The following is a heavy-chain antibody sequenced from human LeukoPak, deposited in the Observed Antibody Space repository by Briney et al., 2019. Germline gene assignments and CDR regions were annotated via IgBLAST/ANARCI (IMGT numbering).Heavy chain of an antibody. J-gene: IGHJ6*03. CDR1: GGTFSSYA. V-gene: IGHV1-69*05. CDR3: ARWSNPGSSYYYYMDV. CDR2: IIPIFGTA. Sequence: ASVKVSCKASGGTFSSYAISWVRQAPGQGLEWMGGIIPIFGTANYAQKFQGRVTITTDESTSTAYMELSSLRSEDTAVYYCARWSNPGSSYYYYMDVWGKGTTVTVSS. D-gene: IGHD3-3*01.